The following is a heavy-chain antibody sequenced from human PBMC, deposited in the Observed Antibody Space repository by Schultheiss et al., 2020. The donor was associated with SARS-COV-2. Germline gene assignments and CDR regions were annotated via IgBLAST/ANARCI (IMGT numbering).Heavy chain of an antibody. Sequence: SETLSLTCTVSGGSISSSYWSWIRQPAGKGLEWIGRINPRGSTNYNPSLKSRVTISVDTSKNQFSLKLSSVTAADTAVYYCSRAGGYSYGLDYWGQGTLVTVSS. V-gene: IGHV4-4*07. CDR3: SRAGGYSYGLDY. CDR1: GGSISSSY. D-gene: IGHD5-18*01. J-gene: IGHJ4*02. CDR2: INPRGST.